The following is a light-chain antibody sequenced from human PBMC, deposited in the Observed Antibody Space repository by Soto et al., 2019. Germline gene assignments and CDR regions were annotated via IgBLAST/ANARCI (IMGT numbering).Light chain of an antibody. CDR3: QQYGSSPSYT. J-gene: IGKJ2*01. CDR2: GAS. Sequence: EIVLTQSPGTLSLSPGERATLSCRASQSVSSSSYLAWYQQKPGQAPRLLIYGASSRATGIPDRFSGSGSGTDFTLTISRLGPEDFAVYYCQQYGSSPSYTFGQGTKLEIK. V-gene: IGKV3-20*01. CDR1: QSVSSSSY.